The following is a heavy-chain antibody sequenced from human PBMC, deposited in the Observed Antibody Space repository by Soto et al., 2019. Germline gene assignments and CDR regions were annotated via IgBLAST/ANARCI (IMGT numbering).Heavy chain of an antibody. V-gene: IGHV4-34*01. CDR1: GGSFSGYY. J-gene: IGHJ5*02. Sequence: PSETLSLTCAVYGGSFSGYYWSWIRQPPGKGLEWIGEINHSGSTNYNPSLKSRVTISVDTSKNQFSLKLSSVTAADTAVYYCARSQAIRLGSGWFDPWGQGTLVTVSS. CDR2: INHSGST. CDR3: ARSQAIRLGSGWFDP. D-gene: IGHD3-10*01.